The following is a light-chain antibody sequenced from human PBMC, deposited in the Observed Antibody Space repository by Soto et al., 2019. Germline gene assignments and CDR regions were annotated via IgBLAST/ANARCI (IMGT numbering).Light chain of an antibody. CDR3: LSYTPGSSYV. V-gene: IGLV2-14*01. CDR1: SSDVGAYNR. J-gene: IGLJ1*01. CDR2: EVS. Sequence: SALTQPASVSGSPGQSITISFTGTSSDVGAYNRVSWYQQHSGKAPKLIIYEVSNRPSGVSNRFSCSKSGNTASLTISGLQAEDEADYYCLSYTPGSSYVFGTGTKVTVL.